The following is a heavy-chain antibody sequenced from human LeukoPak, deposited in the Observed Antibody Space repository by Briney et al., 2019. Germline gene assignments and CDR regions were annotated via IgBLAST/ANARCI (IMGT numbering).Heavy chain of an antibody. CDR2: ISYDGSNK. D-gene: IGHD6-13*01. CDR1: GFTFSSYA. V-gene: IGHV3-30*04. J-gene: IGHJ4*02. Sequence: GRSLRLSCAASGFTFSSYAMHWVRQAPGKGLEWVALISYDGSNKYYADSVKGRFTISRDNSKNTLYLQMNSLRAEDTAVYYCARASGQLVKSDFDYWGRGTLVTVSS. CDR3: ARASGQLVKSDFDY.